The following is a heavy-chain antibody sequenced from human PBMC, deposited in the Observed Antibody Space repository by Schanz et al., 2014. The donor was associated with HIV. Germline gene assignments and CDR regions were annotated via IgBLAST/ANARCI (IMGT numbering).Heavy chain of an antibody. V-gene: IGHV1-46*01. D-gene: IGHD3-22*01. CDR1: GYIFTIYS. CDR2: INPTGGTT. J-gene: IGHJ3*02. Sequence: QVRLAQSGAEVKRPGASVKVSCKASGYIFTIYSLHWVRQAPGQGLEWMGVINPTGGTTAYAEKFQGRVTMTRDTSTSTVYMELSNLGSGDAAVYFCARDYYDSSAYYPPAWYTFDIWGPGTQVTVSS. CDR3: ARDYYDSSAYYPPAWYTFDI.